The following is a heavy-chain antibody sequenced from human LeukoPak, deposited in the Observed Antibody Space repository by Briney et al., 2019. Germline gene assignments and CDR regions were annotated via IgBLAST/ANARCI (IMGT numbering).Heavy chain of an antibody. Sequence: GGSLRLSCAASGFTFSTHAMTWVRQAPGKGLEWVANIKQDGGEKYYVDSVKGRFTISRDNAKNSLFLQMNSLRVEDTAVYYCARLGGSYYTYWGQGTLVAVSS. J-gene: IGHJ4*02. V-gene: IGHV3-7*01. CDR1: GFTFSTHA. CDR3: ARLGGSYYTY. CDR2: IKQDGGEK. D-gene: IGHD1-26*01.